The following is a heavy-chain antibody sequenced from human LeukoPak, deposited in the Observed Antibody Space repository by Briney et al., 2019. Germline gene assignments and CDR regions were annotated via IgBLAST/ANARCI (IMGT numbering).Heavy chain of an antibody. CDR2: INHSGST. Sequence: SETLSLTCAVYGGSFSGYYWSWTRQPPGKGLEWIGEINHSGSTNYNPSLKSRVTISVDTSKNQFSLKLSSVTAADTAVYYCARGHSGIPIDYWGQGTLVTVSS. D-gene: IGHD3-10*01. J-gene: IGHJ4*02. CDR3: ARGHSGIPIDY. CDR1: GGSFSGYY. V-gene: IGHV4-34*01.